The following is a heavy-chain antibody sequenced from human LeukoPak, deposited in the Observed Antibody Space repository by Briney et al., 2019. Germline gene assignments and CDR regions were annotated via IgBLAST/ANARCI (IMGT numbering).Heavy chain of an antibody. J-gene: IGHJ4*02. D-gene: IGHD1-7*01. CDR2: LSGRGDDP. CDR3: ARAVIPTTSRHFDY. CDR1: GFTFSNFA. V-gene: IGHV3-23*01. Sequence: GGSLGLSCAASGFTFSNFAMSWVRQAPEKGLEWVSTLSGRGDDPYYADSVKGRFTVSRDNSKNTLYLQMNSLRAEDTAVYYCARAVIPTTSRHFDYWGQGTLVTVSS.